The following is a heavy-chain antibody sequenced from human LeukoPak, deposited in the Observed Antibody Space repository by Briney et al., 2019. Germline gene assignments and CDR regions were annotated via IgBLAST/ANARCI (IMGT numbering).Heavy chain of an antibody. CDR2: MNSNSGNT. D-gene: IGHD3-10*01. CDR3: ARGRGGTVVRGYLDY. J-gene: IGHJ4*02. Sequence: ASVKVSCKASGYTFTNYDIMWVRQATGQGPEWMGWMNSNSGNTGYAQKFQGRVTMTRDTSINTAYMKLHSLTSEDTAVYYCARGRGGTVVRGYLDYGGQGTRVTVS. CDR1: GYTFTNYD. V-gene: IGHV1-8*01.